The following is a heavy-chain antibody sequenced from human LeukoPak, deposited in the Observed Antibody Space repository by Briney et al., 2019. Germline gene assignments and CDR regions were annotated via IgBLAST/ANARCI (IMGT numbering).Heavy chain of an antibody. J-gene: IGHJ4*02. CDR1: GFTFSSYG. CDR3: AKTSYGSGSYYIRERYFDY. D-gene: IGHD3-10*01. CDR2: ISSSGSTI. V-gene: IGHV3-48*03. Sequence: GGSLRLSCAASGFTFSSYGMNWVRQAPGKGLEWVSYISSSGSTIYYADSVKGRFTISRDNAKNSLYLQMNSLRAEDTAVYYCAKTSYGSGSYYIRERYFDYWGQGTLVTVSS.